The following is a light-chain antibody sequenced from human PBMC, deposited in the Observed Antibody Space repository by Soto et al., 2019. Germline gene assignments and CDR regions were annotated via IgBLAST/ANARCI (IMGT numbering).Light chain of an antibody. CDR3: GTWDNSLSALV. Sequence: SYELTQPPSVSVAPGQTARIPCGGNNIGRKSVHWYQQKPGQAPALVVYDDSDRPSGIPERFSGSNAGNTATLTISRVEAGDEADYYCGTWDNSLSALVFGGGTKVTVL. J-gene: IGLJ2*01. CDR1: NIGRKS. CDR2: DDS. V-gene: IGLV3-21*02.